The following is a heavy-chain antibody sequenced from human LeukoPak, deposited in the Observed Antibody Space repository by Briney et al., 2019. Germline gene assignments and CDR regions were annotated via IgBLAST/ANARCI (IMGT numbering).Heavy chain of an antibody. Sequence: ASVKVSCKASGGTFSSYAISWVRQAPGQGLEWMGRINPNSGGTNYAQKFQGRVTMTRDTSISTAYTELSRLRSDDTAVYYCARDLGLLYYYDSSGYSYGYWGQGTLVTVSS. CDR3: ARDLGLLYYYDSSGYSYGY. CDR2: INPNSGGT. V-gene: IGHV1-2*06. CDR1: GGTFSSYA. D-gene: IGHD3-22*01. J-gene: IGHJ4*02.